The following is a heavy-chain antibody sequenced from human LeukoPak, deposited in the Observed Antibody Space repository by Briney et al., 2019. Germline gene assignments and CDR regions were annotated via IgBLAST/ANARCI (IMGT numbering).Heavy chain of an antibody. D-gene: IGHD2-8*01. Sequence: GGSLRLSCAASGFTFSSYAMSWVRQAPGKGLEWISAISDSGGSTYDADSVKGRFTISRDNSKNTLYLQMNSLRAEDTAVYYCAKDTSIGRYCTNGVCSPFDDWGQGTLVTVSS. J-gene: IGHJ4*02. CDR1: GFTFSSYA. CDR2: ISDSGGST. CDR3: AKDTSIGRYCTNGVCSPFDD. V-gene: IGHV3-23*01.